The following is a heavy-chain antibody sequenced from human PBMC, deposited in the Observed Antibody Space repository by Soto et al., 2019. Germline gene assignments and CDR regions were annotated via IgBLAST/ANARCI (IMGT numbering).Heavy chain of an antibody. CDR2: IIPIFGTA. Sequence: SVKVSCKASGGTFSSYAISWVRQAPGQGLEWMGGIIPIFGTANYAQKFQSRVTITADESTSTAYMELSSLRSEDTAVYYCATTSCYEGCYYYYGMDVWGQGTTVTVSS. J-gene: IGHJ6*02. CDR1: GGTFSSYA. V-gene: IGHV1-69*13. CDR3: ATTSCYEGCYYYYGMDV. D-gene: IGHD2-2*01.